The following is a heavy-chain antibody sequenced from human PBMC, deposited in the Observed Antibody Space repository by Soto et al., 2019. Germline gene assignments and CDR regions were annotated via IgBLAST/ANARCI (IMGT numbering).Heavy chain of an antibody. CDR1: GFALDTYD. V-gene: IGHV3-48*03. CDR3: ARDLSGPLDY. Sequence: EEQLVESGGDLVQPGGSLRLSCTSSGFALDTYDMNWVRLAPGKDLEWISHIATGGDRIYYADSVKGRFTISRDNSQNTLFLQMNSLGPEDTAVYYCARDLSGPLDYWGQGTPVIVSS. J-gene: IGHJ4*02. CDR2: IATGGDRI.